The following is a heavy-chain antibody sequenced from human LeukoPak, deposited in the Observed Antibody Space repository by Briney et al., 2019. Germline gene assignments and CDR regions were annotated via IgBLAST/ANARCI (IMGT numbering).Heavy chain of an antibody. CDR3: AKRYSGYYALDV. D-gene: IGHD5-18*01. V-gene: IGHV3-30*18. J-gene: IGHJ6*02. Sequence: GGSLRLSCAASGFTFSSYGMHWVRQAPGKGLEWVAIISYDGTNKYYADSVKGRFTISRDNPKNTLYLQMDSLRAEDTAVYYCAKRYSGYYALDVWGQGTTVTVSS. CDR2: ISYDGTNK. CDR1: GFTFSSYG.